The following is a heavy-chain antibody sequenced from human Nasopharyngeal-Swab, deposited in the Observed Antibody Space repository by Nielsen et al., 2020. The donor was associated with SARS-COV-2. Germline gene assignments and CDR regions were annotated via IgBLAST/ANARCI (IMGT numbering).Heavy chain of an antibody. J-gene: IGHJ5*02. Sequence: GESLKISCAASGFTFSSYSMNWVRQAPGKGLEWVSSISSGSSYIYYADSVKGRFTISRDNAKNSLYLQMNSLRAEDTAVYYCARDDTTYTDRYHNWFDPWGQGTLVTVSS. CDR2: ISSGSSYI. D-gene: IGHD1-1*01. V-gene: IGHV3-21*01. CDR3: ARDDTTYTDRYHNWFDP. CDR1: GFTFSSYS.